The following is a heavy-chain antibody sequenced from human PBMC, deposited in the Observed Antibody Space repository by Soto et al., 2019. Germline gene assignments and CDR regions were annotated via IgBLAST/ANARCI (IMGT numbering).Heavy chain of an antibody. V-gene: IGHV3-15*01. Sequence: LRLSCAASGSTFSNAWMSWVRQAPGKGLEWVGRIKSKTDGGTTDYAAPVKGRFTISRDDSKNTLYLQMNSLKTEDTAVYYCTVTGRPRAQYYYYYSGMDVWGQGTTVTVSS. CDR2: IKSKTDGGTT. D-gene: IGHD4-4*01. J-gene: IGHJ6*02. CDR1: GSTFSNAW. CDR3: TVTGRPRAQYYYYYSGMDV.